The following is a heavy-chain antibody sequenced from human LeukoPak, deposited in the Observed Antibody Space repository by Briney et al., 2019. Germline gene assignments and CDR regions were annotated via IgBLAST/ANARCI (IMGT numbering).Heavy chain of an antibody. V-gene: IGHV4-34*01. Sequence: KSSETLSLTCAVYGGSFSGYYWSWIRQPPGKGLEWIGEINHSGSTNYNPSLKSRVTISVDTSKNQFSLKLSSVTAADTAVYYCATSYYYYYGMDVWGQGTTVTVSS. CDR3: ATSYYYYYGMDV. J-gene: IGHJ6*02. CDR1: GGSFSGYY. CDR2: INHSGST.